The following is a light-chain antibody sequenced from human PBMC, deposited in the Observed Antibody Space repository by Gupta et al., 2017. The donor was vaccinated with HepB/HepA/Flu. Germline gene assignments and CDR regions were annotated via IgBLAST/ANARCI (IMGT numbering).Light chain of an antibody. CDR1: SSDVGGYNY. V-gene: IGLV2-14*03. Sequence: QSALTQPASVSGSPGQSITISCTGTSSDVGGYNYVSWYQQHPGKAPKLIIYDVSNRPYGVSTRFSGSKSGNTASLTISGLQAEDEADYYCSSYTSSSTLVVFGGGTKLTVL. CDR3: SSYTSSSTLVV. J-gene: IGLJ2*01. CDR2: DVS.